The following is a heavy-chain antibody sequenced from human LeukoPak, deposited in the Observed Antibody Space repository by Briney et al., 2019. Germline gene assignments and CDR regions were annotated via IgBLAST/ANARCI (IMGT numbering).Heavy chain of an antibody. CDR2: ISSSSYI. D-gene: IGHD2-15*01. J-gene: IGHJ1*01. CDR3: ARDRGGYCSGGSCYSLQH. CDR1: GFTFSSYS. V-gene: IGHV3-21*01. Sequence: GGSLRLSCAASGFTFSSYSMNWVRQAPGKGLEWVSSISSSSYIYYADSVKGRFTISRDNAKNSLYLQMNSLRAEDTAVYYCARDRGGYCSGGSCYSLQHWGQGTLVTVPS.